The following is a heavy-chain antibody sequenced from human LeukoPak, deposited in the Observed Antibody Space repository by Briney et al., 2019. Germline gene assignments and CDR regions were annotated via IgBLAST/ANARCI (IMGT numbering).Heavy chain of an antibody. CDR3: AREHMVRGVINR. CDR2: IYSSGST. J-gene: IGHJ4*02. Sequence: PSETLPLTCAVYGGSFSGYYWSWIRRPAGKRLEWLGRIYSSGSTNYNPSLESRVTVSVDTSKNQFSLKLSSVTAADTAVYYCAREHMVRGVINRWGQGALVTVSS. D-gene: IGHD3-10*01. V-gene: IGHV4-4*07. CDR1: GGSFSGYY.